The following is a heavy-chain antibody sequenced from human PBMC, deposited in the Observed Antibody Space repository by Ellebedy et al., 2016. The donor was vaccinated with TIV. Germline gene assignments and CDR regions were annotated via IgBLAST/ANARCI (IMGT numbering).Heavy chain of an antibody. Sequence: GESLKISCAASGFSFNSSWMSWVRQAPGKGLEWVANINQGGSEKYYVDSVRGRFTISRDNAKNSLFLQMNSLRAEDTAVYYCATDGSYGDYRSPAHAFVFWGQGTMVSVAS. CDR3: ATDGSYGDYRSPAHAFVF. CDR1: GFSFNSSW. D-gene: IGHD3-10*01. J-gene: IGHJ3*01. CDR2: INQGGSEK. V-gene: IGHV3-7*01.